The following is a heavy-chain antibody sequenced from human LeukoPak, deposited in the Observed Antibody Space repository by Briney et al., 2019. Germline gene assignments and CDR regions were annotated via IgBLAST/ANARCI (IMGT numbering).Heavy chain of an antibody. CDR2: IHTSGTM. Sequence: SETLSLTCTVSGGSVSTGSYYWSWIRQPAGRGLEWIGHIHTSGTMNYNASLKSRVRISVETSKNQFSLRLSSVTAADTAVYYCARDTAMVTSPLYYFDYWGQGTLVTVSS. D-gene: IGHD5-18*01. V-gene: IGHV4-61*09. CDR1: GGSVSTGSYY. J-gene: IGHJ4*02. CDR3: ARDTAMVTSPLYYFDY.